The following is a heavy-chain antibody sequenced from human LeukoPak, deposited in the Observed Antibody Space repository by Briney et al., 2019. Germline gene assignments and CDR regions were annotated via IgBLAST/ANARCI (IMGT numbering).Heavy chain of an antibody. Sequence: GGSLRLSCAASGFTFSKVWMSWVRQAPGKGLEWVGRIKSKTDGGTIDYAAPVKGRFTISRDDSKDTLFLQMNSLKTEDTAVYYCTTDLSELDDSGYYAKYFHHWGQGTLVSVSS. D-gene: IGHD3-22*01. J-gene: IGHJ1*01. CDR3: TTDLSELDDSGYYAKYFHH. V-gene: IGHV3-15*01. CDR1: GFTFSKVW. CDR2: IKSKTDGGTI.